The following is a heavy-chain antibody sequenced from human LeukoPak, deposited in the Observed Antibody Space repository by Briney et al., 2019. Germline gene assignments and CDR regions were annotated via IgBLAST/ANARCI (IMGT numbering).Heavy chain of an antibody. CDR2: INHSGST. CDR3: ARGLPRNDFWSGFATYWFDP. V-gene: IGHV4-34*01. CDR1: GGSFSGYY. J-gene: IGHJ5*02. D-gene: IGHD3-3*01. Sequence: PSETLSLTCAVYGGSFSGYYWSWIRQPPGKGLEWIGEINHSGSTNYNPSLKSRVTISVDTSKNQFSLKLSSVTAADTAVYYCARGLPRNDFWSGFATYWFDPWGRGTLVTVSS.